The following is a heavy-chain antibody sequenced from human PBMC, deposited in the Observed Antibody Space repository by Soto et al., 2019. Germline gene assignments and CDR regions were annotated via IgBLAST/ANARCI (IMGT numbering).Heavy chain of an antibody. CDR1: GGSISSYY. Sequence: PSETLSLTCTVSGGSISSYYWSWIRQPPGKGLEWIGYIYYSGSTNYNPSLKSRVTISVDTSKNQFSLRLSSVTAADTAVYYCASKSIAARRHYYYYYMDVWGKGTTVTVSS. CDR3: ASKSIAARRHYYYYYMDV. J-gene: IGHJ6*03. V-gene: IGHV4-59*01. CDR2: IYYSGST. D-gene: IGHD6-6*01.